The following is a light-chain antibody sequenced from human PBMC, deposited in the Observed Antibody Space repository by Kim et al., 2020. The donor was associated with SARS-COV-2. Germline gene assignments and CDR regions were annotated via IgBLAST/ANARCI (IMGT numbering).Light chain of an antibody. CDR3: YSAADNIGV. Sequence: VSPGKTARITCSGDVLAKKYARWFQQKPGQAPVLVIYKDSERPSGIPERFSGSSSGTTVTLTISGAQVEDEADYYCYSAADNIGVFGGGTQLTVL. J-gene: IGLJ3*02. V-gene: IGLV3-27*01. CDR2: KDS. CDR1: VLAKKY.